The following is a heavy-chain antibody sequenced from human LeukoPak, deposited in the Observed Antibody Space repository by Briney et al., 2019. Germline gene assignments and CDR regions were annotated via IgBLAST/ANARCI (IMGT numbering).Heavy chain of an antibody. J-gene: IGHJ3*02. CDR3: ARLDIVVVPAAISAFDI. D-gene: IGHD2-2*01. CDR1: GYTFTGYY. CDR2: INPNSGGT. V-gene: IGHV1-2*02. Sequence: ASVKVSCKASGYTFTGYYMHWVRQAPGQGLEWMGWINPNSGGTKYAQKFQGRVTMTRDTSISTAYMELSSLTSDDTAVYYCARLDIVVVPAAISAFDIWGQGTMVTVSS.